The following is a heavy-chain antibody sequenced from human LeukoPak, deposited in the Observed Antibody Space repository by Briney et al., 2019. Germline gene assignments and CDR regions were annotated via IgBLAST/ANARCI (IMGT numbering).Heavy chain of an antibody. J-gene: IGHJ3*02. CDR3: AVTFIAAAGDDAFDI. D-gene: IGHD6-13*01. Sequence: SETLSLTCAVYGGSFSGYYWSWIRQPPGKGLEWIGEINHSGSTNYNPSLKSRVTISVDTSKNQFSLKLNSVTAADTAVYYCAVTFIAAAGDDAFDIWGQGTMVTVSS. V-gene: IGHV4-34*01. CDR1: GGSFSGYY. CDR2: INHSGST.